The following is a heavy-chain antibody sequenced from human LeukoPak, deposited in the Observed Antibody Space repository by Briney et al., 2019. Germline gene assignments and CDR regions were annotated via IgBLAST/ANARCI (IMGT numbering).Heavy chain of an antibody. J-gene: IGHJ4*02. D-gene: IGHD3-10*01. CDR3: ARKPRHGAPDY. V-gene: IGHV4-38-2*02. CDR2: IYHNGST. CDR1: GYSISSGYY. Sequence: SETLSLTCTVSGYSISSGYYWGWIRQPPGKGLEWIGSIYHNGSTYYNPSLKSRVTISVDTSKNQFSLKLSSVTAADTAVYYCARKPRHGAPDYWGQGTLVTVSS.